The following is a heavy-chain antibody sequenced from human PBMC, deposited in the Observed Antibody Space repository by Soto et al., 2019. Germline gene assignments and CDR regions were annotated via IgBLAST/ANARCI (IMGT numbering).Heavy chain of an antibody. CDR2: FDVGNGDT. V-gene: IGHV1-3*01. Sequence: ASVKVSCKASGYIFTNYGIHWVRQAPGQRLEWMGWFDVGNGDTKYSQSFQDRLTITTDTSASTAYMELTSLRSDDTAVYYCARGVGGFDVWGQGTTVTVSS. CDR1: GYIFTNYG. D-gene: IGHD3-10*01. CDR3: ARGVGGFDV. J-gene: IGHJ6*02.